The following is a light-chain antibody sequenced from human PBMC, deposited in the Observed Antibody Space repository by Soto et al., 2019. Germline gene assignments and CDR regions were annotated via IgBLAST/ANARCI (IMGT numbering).Light chain of an antibody. CDR3: QQSNNWPKT. CDR1: QSVNSN. J-gene: IGKJ1*01. Sequence: EIVMTQSPATLSVSPGETATLSCRASQSVNSNLAWYQQKPGQAPRPLISDASTRAAGLPARFSGSGSGTEFTLTISSLQSEDFAVYFCQQSNNWPKTFGQGTKVEIK. V-gene: IGKV3-15*01. CDR2: DAS.